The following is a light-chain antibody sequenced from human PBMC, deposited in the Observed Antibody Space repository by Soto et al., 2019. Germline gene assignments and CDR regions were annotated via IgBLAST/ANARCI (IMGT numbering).Light chain of an antibody. CDR2: AAS. CDR3: QQYSDWPLT. Sequence: EIVMTQSPATLSVSPGERATLSYRPNQTIHSNLAWYQQRPGQAPRPLIYAASTRATGIPARFSGNGFGTEFTLTISSLQSEDFAVYYCQQYSDWPLTFGGGTKVEIK. J-gene: IGKJ4*01. CDR1: QTIHSN. V-gene: IGKV3D-15*01.